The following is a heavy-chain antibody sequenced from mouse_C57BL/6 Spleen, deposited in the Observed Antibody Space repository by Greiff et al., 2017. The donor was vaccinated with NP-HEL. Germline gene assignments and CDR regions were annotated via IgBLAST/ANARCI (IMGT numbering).Heavy chain of an antibody. J-gene: IGHJ2*01. V-gene: IGHV1-64*01. Sequence: QVQLQQSGAELVKPGASVKLSCKASGYTFTSYWMHWVKQRPGQGLEWIGMIHPNSGSTNYNEKFKSKATLTVDKSSSTAYMQLSSLTSEDSAVYYCARYGSSYFDYWGQGTTLTVSS. D-gene: IGHD1-1*01. CDR3: ARYGSSYFDY. CDR2: IHPNSGST. CDR1: GYTFTSYW.